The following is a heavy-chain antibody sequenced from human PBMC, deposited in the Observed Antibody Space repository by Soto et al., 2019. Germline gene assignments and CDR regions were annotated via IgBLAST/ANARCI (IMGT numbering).Heavy chain of an antibody. Sequence: GGSLRLSCAASGFTFSDYYMSWIRQAPGKGLEWVSYISSSSSYTNYADSVKGRSTISRDNAKNSLYLQMNSLRAEDTAVYYCAIEKDCSGGSCWSYYYYYRMDVWVQGTTVTVSS. D-gene: IGHD2-15*01. CDR2: ISSSSSYT. CDR3: AIEKDCSGGSCWSYYYYYRMDV. V-gene: IGHV3-11*06. J-gene: IGHJ6*02. CDR1: GFTFSDYY.